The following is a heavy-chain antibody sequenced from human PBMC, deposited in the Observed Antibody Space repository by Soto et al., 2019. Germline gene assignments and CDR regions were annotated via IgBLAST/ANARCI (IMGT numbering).Heavy chain of an antibody. CDR2: INPNSGGT. J-gene: IGHJ3*02. Sequence: GASVKVSCKASGYTFTGYYMHWVRQAPGQGLEWMGWINPNSGGTNYAQKFQGWVTMARDTSISTAYMELSRLRSEDTAVYYCARATTAMVTDAFDIWGQGTMVTVSS. CDR1: GYTFTGYY. V-gene: IGHV1-2*04. D-gene: IGHD5-18*01. CDR3: ARATTAMVTDAFDI.